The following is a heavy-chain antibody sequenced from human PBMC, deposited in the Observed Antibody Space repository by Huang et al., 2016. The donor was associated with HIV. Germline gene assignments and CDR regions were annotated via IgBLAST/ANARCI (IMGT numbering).Heavy chain of an antibody. J-gene: IGHJ4*02. CDR2: TYWNDDE. Sequence: QITLKESGPTVVKPTQTLTLTCSFSGFSLSTSGVAVGWIRQPPGKALEWLALTYWNDDERYSASLRNRLTITKEPSKNEVVLRMTNMDPLDTGTYYCAHMEMTVAGGGFDFWGLGSLVTVSS. V-gene: IGHV2-5*01. D-gene: IGHD6-19*01. CDR1: GFSLSTSGVA. CDR3: AHMEMTVAGGGFDF.